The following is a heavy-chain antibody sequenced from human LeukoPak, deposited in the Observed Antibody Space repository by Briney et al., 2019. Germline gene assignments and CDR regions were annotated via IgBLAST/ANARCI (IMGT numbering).Heavy chain of an antibody. Sequence: GGSLRLSCAASGFTFSSYGMHWARQAPGKGLEWVAFIRYDGSNDRTSEYYADSVTGRFTISRDNSKNTLYLQMNSLRAEDTAVYYCARLVPERFFQLNPEGYYDYWGQGTLVTVSS. CDR1: GFTFSSYG. CDR2: IRYDGSNDRTSE. CDR3: ARLVPERFFQLNPEGYYDY. D-gene: IGHD3-3*01. J-gene: IGHJ4*02. V-gene: IGHV3-30*02.